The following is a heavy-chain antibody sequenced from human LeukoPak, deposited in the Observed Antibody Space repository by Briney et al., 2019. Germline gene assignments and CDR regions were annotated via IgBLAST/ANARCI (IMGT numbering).Heavy chain of an antibody. V-gene: IGHV4-39*01. D-gene: IGHD6-13*01. CDR2: IYYSGST. CDR3: ARQSSWYATPDYMDV. J-gene: IGHJ6*03. Sequence: SETLSLTCTVSGGSISSSSYYWGWIRQPPGKGLEWIGSIYYSGSTYYNPSLKSRVTISVDTSKNQFSLKLSSVTAADTAVYYCARQSSWYATPDYMDVWGKGTTVTISS. CDR1: GGSISSSSYY.